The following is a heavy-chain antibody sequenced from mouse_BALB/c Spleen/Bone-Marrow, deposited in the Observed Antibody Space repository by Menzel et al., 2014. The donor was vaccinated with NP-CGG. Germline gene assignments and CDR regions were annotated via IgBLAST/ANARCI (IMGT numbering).Heavy chain of an antibody. V-gene: IGHV5-9-2*01. Sequence: DVQLVESGGGLVKSGGSLKLSCAASGFTFNNYGMSWVRQTPEKRLEWVATISGGGSYAFYPDCVKGRFTISRDNAKNDLYLQLSSLRSEDTALYYCARHAYYDQTEVSFVYWGQGTLVTVSA. CDR2: ISGGGSYA. D-gene: IGHD2-4*01. J-gene: IGHJ3*01. CDR1: GFTFNNYG. CDR3: ARHAYYDQTEVSFVY.